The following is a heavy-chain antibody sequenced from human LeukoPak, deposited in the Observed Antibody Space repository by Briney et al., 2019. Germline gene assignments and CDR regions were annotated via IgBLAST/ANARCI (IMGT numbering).Heavy chain of an antibody. CDR3: ARGQNWFDP. CDR2: INHSGST. J-gene: IGHJ5*02. Sequence: SETLSLTCAVYGGSFSGYYWSWIRQPPGKGLEWIGEINHSGSTNYNPSLKSRVTISVDTSKNQFSLKLSSVTAADTAVYYCARGQNWFDPWGQGTLVTVSS. V-gene: IGHV4-34*01. CDR1: GGSFSGYY.